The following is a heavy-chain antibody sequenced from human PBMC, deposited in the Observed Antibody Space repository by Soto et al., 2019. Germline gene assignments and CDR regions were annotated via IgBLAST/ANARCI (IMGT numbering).Heavy chain of an antibody. J-gene: IGHJ4*02. CDR2: ITGSGDRT. V-gene: IGHV3-23*01. CDR3: ARMYSSSCDY. Sequence: EVQLLESGGDLVQPGGSLRLSCAASGFTFSTYAMRWVRQAPEKGLEWVSSITGSGDRTYYADSVKGRFTISRDNSQSTLHLQMNSLRAEDTAVYYCARMYSSSCDYWGQGTLVTVSS. CDR1: GFTFSTYA. D-gene: IGHD6-13*01.